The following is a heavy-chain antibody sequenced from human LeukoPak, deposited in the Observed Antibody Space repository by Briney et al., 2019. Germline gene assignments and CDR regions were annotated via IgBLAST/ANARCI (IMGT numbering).Heavy chain of an antibody. CDR2: IIPIFGTA. Sequence: SVKVSCKASGGTFSSYAISWVRQAPGQGLEWMGGIIPIFGTANYAQKFQGRVTITADKSTSTAYMELSSLRSEDTAVYYCAGDRVPAGTDAYYYYGMDVWGKGTTGTASS. CDR1: GGTFSSYA. D-gene: IGHD2-2*01. J-gene: IGHJ6*04. V-gene: IGHV1-69*06. CDR3: AGDRVPAGTDAYYYYGMDV.